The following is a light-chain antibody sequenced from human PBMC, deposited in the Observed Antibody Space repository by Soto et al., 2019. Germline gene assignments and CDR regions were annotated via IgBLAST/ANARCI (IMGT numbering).Light chain of an antibody. CDR1: QRFSSD. V-gene: IGKV3-15*01. CDR2: YTS. Sequence: EIVMAQSPATLSVSPGEIATLSCSARQRFSSDLAWYQQKPGQAPRLLIYYTSTRATGFPARFSGGGSGTEFTLTIRSLQSEDSAFYYCQQYNKWPISLGQGTRREIK. CDR3: QQYNKWPIS. J-gene: IGKJ5*01.